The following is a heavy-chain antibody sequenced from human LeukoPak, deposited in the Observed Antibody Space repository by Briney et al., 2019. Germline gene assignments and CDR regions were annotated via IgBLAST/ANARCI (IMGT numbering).Heavy chain of an antibody. CDR3: AEVVMGYYMDA. CDR2: ISSSSTYI. D-gene: IGHD2-21*01. Sequence: GGSLRLSCADSGSALSSSSMNRGRQCPGKGLGWCSSISSSSTYIYYADSVKGRFTISRDNAMNALYLQMNSLRAEDTAVYYCAEVVMGYYMDAWGKGTTVTVSS. CDR1: GSALSSSS. J-gene: IGHJ6*03. V-gene: IGHV3-21*01.